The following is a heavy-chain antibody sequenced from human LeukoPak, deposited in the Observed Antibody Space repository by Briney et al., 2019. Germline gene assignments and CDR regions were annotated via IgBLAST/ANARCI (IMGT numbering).Heavy chain of an antibody. CDR2: IYYSGRT. J-gene: IGHJ5*02. CDR3: ARGGIAAADNWFDP. D-gene: IGHD6-13*01. V-gene: IGHV4-59*01. CDR1: GGSFSSYY. Sequence: SEPLSLPCTVSGGSFSSYYWSWIRQPPGKGLEWIEYIYYSGRTNYSPSLKSRVTISGDTSKNQFSLKLSSVTAADTAVYYCARGGIAAADNWFDPWGQGTLVTVSS.